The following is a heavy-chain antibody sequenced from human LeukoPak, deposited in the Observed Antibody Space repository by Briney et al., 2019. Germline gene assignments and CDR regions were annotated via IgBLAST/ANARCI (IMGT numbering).Heavy chain of an antibody. CDR3: ARDGRDSGSYYTDY. J-gene: IGHJ4*02. Sequence: GGSLRLSCVVSGFTFSRYSVNWVRQAPGKGLEWVSVIYSGGSTYYADSVKGRFTISRDNSKNTLYLQMNSLRAEDTAVYYCARDGRDSGSYYTDYWGQGTLVTVSS. V-gene: IGHV3-66*02. D-gene: IGHD1-26*01. CDR2: IYSGGST. CDR1: GFTFSRYS.